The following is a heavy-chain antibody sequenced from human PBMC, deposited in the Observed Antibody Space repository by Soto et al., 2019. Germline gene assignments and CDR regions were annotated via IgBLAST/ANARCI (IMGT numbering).Heavy chain of an antibody. CDR1: GFTFSSYA. CDR2: ISARGGRT. CDR3: MKREDYYASSVYYEAFDY. D-gene: IGHD3-22*01. Sequence: EVQLLEAGGGLVQPGGSLRLSCAGSGFTFSSYAMSWVRQAPGKGMDWVSSISARGGRTYYADSVKGRLTISTDNPKNALYLQMISLRADGTAVYSCMKREDYYASSVYYEAFDYWSQGMLVTVSS. J-gene: IGHJ4*02. V-gene: IGHV3-23*01.